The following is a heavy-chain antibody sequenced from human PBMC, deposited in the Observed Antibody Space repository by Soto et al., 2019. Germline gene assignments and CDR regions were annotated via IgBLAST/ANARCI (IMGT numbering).Heavy chain of an antibody. CDR2: INHSGST. V-gene: IGHV4-34*01. D-gene: IGHD3-10*01. J-gene: IGHJ4*02. CDR3: ARGVVRGVIIQYTSFFDY. Sequence: QVQLQQWGAGLLKPSETLSLTCAVYGGSFSDYYWSWIRQAPGRGLEWIAEINHSGSTSYNPSLKSRATISVDTSKNQFSLKLTSLTAADTAVYYCARGVVRGVIIQYTSFFDYWGQGTLVAVSS. CDR1: GGSFSDYY.